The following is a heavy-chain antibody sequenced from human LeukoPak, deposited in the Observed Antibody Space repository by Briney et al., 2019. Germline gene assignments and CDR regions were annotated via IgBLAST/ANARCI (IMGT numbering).Heavy chain of an antibody. V-gene: IGHV4-39*01. J-gene: IGHJ5*02. CDR3: ARPVPSRLGWFDP. Sequence: SETLSLTCTVSGGSITSSPYHWAWIRQPPGRGPEWIGTVSHSGATQYNPSLTSRVTISVDTSKNQFSLKLTSVTAADTAVYYCARPVPSRLGWFDPWGQGTLVTVSS. CDR1: GGSITSSPYH. D-gene: IGHD1-1*01. CDR2: VSHSGAT.